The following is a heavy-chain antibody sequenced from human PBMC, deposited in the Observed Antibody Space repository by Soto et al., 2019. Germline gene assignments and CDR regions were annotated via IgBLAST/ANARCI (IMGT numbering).Heavy chain of an antibody. V-gene: IGHV3-30-3*01. J-gene: IGHJ4*02. CDR3: AGEDSSTWTLDY. Sequence: GGSLRLSCAASGFTFSDYTMHWVRHAPGKGLEWVAVISYDESNKYYADSVKGRFTISRDNSKNTLYLQMNSLRAEDTAVYYCAGEDSSTWTLDYWGQGTLVTVSS. CDR2: ISYDESNK. D-gene: IGHD6-19*01. CDR1: GFTFSDYT.